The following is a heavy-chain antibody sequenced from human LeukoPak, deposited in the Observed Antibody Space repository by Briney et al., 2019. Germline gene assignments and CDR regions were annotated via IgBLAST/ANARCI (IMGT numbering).Heavy chain of an antibody. V-gene: IGHV4-34*01. CDR3: ARGEYSSSSRYYYMDV. D-gene: IGHD6-6*01. CDR1: GGSFSGYY. J-gene: IGHJ6*03. Sequence: SETLSLTCAVRGGSFSGYYWSWIRQPPGKGLEWIGEINHSGSTNYNPSLKSRVTISVDTSKNQFSLKLSSVTAADTAVYYCARGEYSSSSRYYYMDVWGKGTTVTVSS. CDR2: INHSGST.